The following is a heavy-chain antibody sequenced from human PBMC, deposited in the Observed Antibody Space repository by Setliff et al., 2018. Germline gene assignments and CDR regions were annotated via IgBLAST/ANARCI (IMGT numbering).Heavy chain of an antibody. D-gene: IGHD2-15*01. Sequence: ASVKVSCKASGYTFTNYAIHWVRQAPGQRPEWMGWINTGNANTKYSQKFQGRVTITRDASASTAYMELSSLRSEDTAVYYCAREAKRNAVVVVAATPVYWGQGTLVTVSS. CDR3: AREAKRNAVVVVAATPVY. CDR1: GYTFTNYA. CDR2: INTGNANT. J-gene: IGHJ4*02. V-gene: IGHV1-3*04.